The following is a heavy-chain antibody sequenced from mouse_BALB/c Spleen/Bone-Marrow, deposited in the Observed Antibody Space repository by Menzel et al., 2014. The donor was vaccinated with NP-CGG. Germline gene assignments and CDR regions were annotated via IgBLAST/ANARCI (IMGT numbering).Heavy chain of an antibody. CDR1: GFTFSSYG. V-gene: IGHV5-6*01. D-gene: IGHD4-1*02. J-gene: IGHJ3*01. CDR3: ALNWDSAY. CDR2: INNGGTYT. Sequence: EVQRVESGGDLVKPGGSLKLSCAASGFTFSSYGMSWVRQTPDKRLEWVATINNGGTYTYYPDSVKGRFTISRENAKNPLCLQMSSLKSEDTAMYCCALNWDSAYWGQGTLVTVSA.